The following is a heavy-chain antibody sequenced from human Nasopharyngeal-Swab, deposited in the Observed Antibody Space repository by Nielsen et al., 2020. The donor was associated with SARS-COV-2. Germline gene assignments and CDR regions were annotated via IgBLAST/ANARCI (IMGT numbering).Heavy chain of an antibody. CDR2: IRSEANGGTA. CDR1: GFTFGDYA. V-gene: IGHV3-49*04. Sequence: GESLKISCTTSGFTFGDYAMSWVRQAPGKGLEWVGFIRSEANGGTAEYAVSVEGRFSIPRDDSKSIAYLQMNSLKTEDTAVYYCTGYSTIFYWGQGTLVTVSS. CDR3: TGYSTIFY. D-gene: IGHD2-2*01. J-gene: IGHJ4*02.